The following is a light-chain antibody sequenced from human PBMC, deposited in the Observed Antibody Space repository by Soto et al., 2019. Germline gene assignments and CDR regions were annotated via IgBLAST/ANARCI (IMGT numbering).Light chain of an antibody. V-gene: IGLV7-43*01. CDR3: LLYYGGSGV. Sequence: QAVVTQEPSLTVSPGGTVTLTCASSTGAVTSGYYPNWFQQKPGQAPRALIYSTSNKYSWTPARFSGSLLGDKAALTLSGVQPEDEAEYYCLLYYGGSGVFGGGTKVTVL. CDR2: STS. J-gene: IGLJ3*02. CDR1: TGAVTSGYY.